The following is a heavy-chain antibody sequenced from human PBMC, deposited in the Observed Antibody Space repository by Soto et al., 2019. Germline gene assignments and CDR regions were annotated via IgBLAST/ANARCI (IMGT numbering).Heavy chain of an antibody. V-gene: IGHV1-18*01. CDR1: GYTFTSYG. D-gene: IGHD5-18*01. J-gene: IGHJ5*02. CDR2: ISAYNGNT. Sequence: ASVKVSCKASGYTFTSYGISWVRQAPGQGLEWMGWISAYNGNTNYAQKLQGRVTMTTDTSTSTAYMELRSLRSDDTAVYYCARDLGGYSYDFNWFDPWGQGTLVTVSS. CDR3: ARDLGGYSYDFNWFDP.